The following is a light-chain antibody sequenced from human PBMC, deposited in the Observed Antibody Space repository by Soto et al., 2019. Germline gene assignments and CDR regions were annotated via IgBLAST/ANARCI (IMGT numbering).Light chain of an antibody. Sequence: EIVMTQSPATLSVXPGEXXXXXXRASQSVRSNFLAWYQQKPGQAPRLLIYGASTRATGIPARFSGSGSGTEFTLTINSLQSEDFAVYYCQQHSAWPLTFGGGTKVEIK. J-gene: IGKJ4*01. CDR3: QQHSAWPLT. V-gene: IGKV3-15*01. CDR2: GAS. CDR1: QSVRSN.